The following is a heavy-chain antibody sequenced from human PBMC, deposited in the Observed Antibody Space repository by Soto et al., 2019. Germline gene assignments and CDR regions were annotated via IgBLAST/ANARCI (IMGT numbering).Heavy chain of an antibody. Sequence: GGSLRLSCAASGFTFSSYAMSWVRQAPGKGLEWVSAISGSGGSTYYADSVKGRFTISRDNSKNTLYLKMNSLRAEDTAVYYCAKDLNTGYGGKTPGYWGQGTMVTVYS. CDR2: ISGSGGST. J-gene: IGHJ4*02. V-gene: IGHV3-23*01. CDR3: AKDLNTGYGGKTPGY. CDR1: GFTFSSYA. D-gene: IGHD4-17*01.